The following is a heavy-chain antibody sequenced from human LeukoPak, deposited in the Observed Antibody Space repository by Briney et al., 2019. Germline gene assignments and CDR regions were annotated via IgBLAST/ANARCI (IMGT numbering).Heavy chain of an antibody. Sequence: GGSLRLSCTASGFTFGDYAMSWVRQAPGKGLEWVGFIRSKAYGGTTEYAASVKGRFTISRDDSKSIAYLQMNSLKTEDTAVYYCTTVLRYPYWGQGTLVTVSS. CDR3: TTVLRYPY. D-gene: IGHD3-9*01. V-gene: IGHV3-49*04. J-gene: IGHJ4*02. CDR1: GFTFGDYA. CDR2: IRSKAYGGTT.